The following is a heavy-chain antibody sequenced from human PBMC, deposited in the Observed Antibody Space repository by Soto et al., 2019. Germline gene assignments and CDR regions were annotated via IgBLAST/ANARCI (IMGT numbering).Heavy chain of an antibody. CDR1: GFSLSTSGVG. CDR3: AHTKNGLPHLDDS. Sequence: QITLKESGPTLVKSTQTLTLTCTFSGFSLSTSGVGVGWIRQPTGKALEWLALIYWDDDNRYSPSLKSRLNVTKDTSKSHVVLTVTNMDPVDTATYFCAHTKNGLPHLDDSWGQGIGVTVSS. J-gene: IGHJ4*02. CDR2: IYWDDDN. V-gene: IGHV2-5*02.